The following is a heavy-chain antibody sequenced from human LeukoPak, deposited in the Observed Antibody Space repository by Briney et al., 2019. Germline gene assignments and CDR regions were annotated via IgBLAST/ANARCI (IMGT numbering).Heavy chain of an antibody. CDR1: GGSISSYY. Sequence: SETLSLTCTVSGGSISSYYWSWIRQPPGKGLEWIGYIYYSGSTNYNPSLKSQVTISVDTSKNQFSLKLSSVTAADTAVYYCAKGKREYSNYYGREFWGQGARVTVSS. CDR2: IYYSGST. CDR3: AKGKREYSNYYGREF. J-gene: IGHJ6*02. V-gene: IGHV4-59*01. D-gene: IGHD5-18*01.